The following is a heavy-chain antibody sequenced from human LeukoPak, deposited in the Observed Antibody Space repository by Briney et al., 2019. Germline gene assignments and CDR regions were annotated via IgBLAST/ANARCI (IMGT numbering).Heavy chain of an antibody. J-gene: IGHJ5*01. CDR1: GFTVSDYY. CDR2: FSNAGTT. CDR3: ASEGFFGSGTYFQS. D-gene: IGHD3-10*01. V-gene: IGHV3-53*01. Sequence: GGSLRLSCAVSGFTVSDYYMSWVRQAPGQGLEWVSLFSNAGTTSYADSVKGRFTISRDNSNNKLYLQMNSLRAGDTAVYYCASEGFFGSGTYFQSWGHGTLVTVSS.